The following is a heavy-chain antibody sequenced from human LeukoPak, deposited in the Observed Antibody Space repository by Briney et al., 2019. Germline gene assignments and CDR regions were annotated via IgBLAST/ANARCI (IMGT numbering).Heavy chain of an antibody. Sequence: ASVKVSCKASGYTFTSYDINWVRQATGQGLEWMGWMNPNSGNTGYAQKFQGRVTMTRNTSISTAYMELSSLRSEDTAVYYCAREVQGVAMWGFDPWGQGTLVTVSS. D-gene: IGHD3-10*01. CDR2: MNPNSGNT. V-gene: IGHV1-8*01. CDR3: AREVQGVAMWGFDP. J-gene: IGHJ5*02. CDR1: GYTFTSYD.